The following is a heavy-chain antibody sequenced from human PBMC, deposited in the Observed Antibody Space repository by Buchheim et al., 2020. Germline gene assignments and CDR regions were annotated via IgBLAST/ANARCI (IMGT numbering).Heavy chain of an antibody. V-gene: IGHV1-46*01. CDR2: INPSGGST. CDR1: GYTFTSYY. Sequence: QVQLVQSGAEVKKPGASVKVSCKASGYTFTSYYMHWVRQAPGQGLEWMGIINPSGGSTSYAQKFQGRVTMTRDNSTSTVYMELSSLRSDDTAVYYCARGGMTTVTTQYYYGMDVWGQGTT. D-gene: IGHD4-17*01. CDR3: ARGGMTTVTTQYYYGMDV. J-gene: IGHJ6*02.